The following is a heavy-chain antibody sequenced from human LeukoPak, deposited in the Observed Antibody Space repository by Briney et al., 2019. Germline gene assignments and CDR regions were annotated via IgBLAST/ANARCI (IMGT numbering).Heavy chain of an antibody. J-gene: IGHJ5*02. V-gene: IGHV3-30*18. CDR1: GFTFSSYG. CDR3: AKDRGDCSGGSCYWFDP. Sequence: PGGSLRLSCAASGFTFSSYGMHWVRQAPGKGLEWVAVISYDGSNKYYADSVKGRFTISRDNSKNTLYLQMNSLRAEDTAVYYCAKDRGDCSGGSCYWFDPWGQGTLVTVSS. CDR2: ISYDGSNK. D-gene: IGHD2-15*01.